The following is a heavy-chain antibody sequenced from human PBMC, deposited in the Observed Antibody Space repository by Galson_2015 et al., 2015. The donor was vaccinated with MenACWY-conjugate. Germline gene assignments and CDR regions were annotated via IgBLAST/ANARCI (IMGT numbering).Heavy chain of an antibody. J-gene: IGHJ4*02. CDR2: IKQDGSEK. V-gene: IGHV3-7*01. D-gene: IGHD2-15*01. CDR3: AREEFRGGKSPFDY. Sequence: SLRLSCAASGFTFSSYWMSWVRQAPGKGLEWVANIKQDGSEKYYVDSVKGRFTISRDNAKNSLYLQMNSLRAEDTAVYYCAREEFRGGKSPFDYWGQGTLVTVSS. CDR1: GFTFSSYW.